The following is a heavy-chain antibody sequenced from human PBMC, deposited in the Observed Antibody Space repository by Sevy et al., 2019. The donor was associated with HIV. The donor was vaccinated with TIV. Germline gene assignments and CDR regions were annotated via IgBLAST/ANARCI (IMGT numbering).Heavy chain of an antibody. CDR1: GLTFSTYG. CDR3: ANRAPPYYDFWYASDY. Sequence: GGSLRLSCAVSGLTFSTYGMHWVRQAPGKGLEWVALISYDGSNKYYADSVKGRFTISRDNSKKTLYLQMNSLRAEDTAVYYCANRAPPYYDFWYASDYWGQGTLVTVSS. D-gene: IGHD3-3*01. J-gene: IGHJ4*02. CDR2: ISYDGSNK. V-gene: IGHV3-30*18.